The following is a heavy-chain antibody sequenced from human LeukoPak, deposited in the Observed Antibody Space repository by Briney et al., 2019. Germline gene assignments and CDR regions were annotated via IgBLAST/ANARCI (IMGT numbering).Heavy chain of an antibody. Sequence: GGSLRLSCAASGFTFDDYAMHWVRQAPGKGLEWVSLISGDGGSTYYADSVKGRFTISRDNSKNSLYLQMNSLRTEDTALYYCAKDIGNFFEVGNLDYWGQGTLVTVSS. CDR3: AKDIGNFFEVGNLDY. J-gene: IGHJ4*02. V-gene: IGHV3-43*02. CDR1: GFTFDDYA. CDR2: ISGDGGST. D-gene: IGHD3-3*01.